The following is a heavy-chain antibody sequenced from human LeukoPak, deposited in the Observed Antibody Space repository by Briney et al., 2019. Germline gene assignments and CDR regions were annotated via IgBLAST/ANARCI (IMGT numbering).Heavy chain of an antibody. J-gene: IGHJ6*02. Sequence: GGSLRLSCAASGSTFSSYSMNWVRQAPGKGLEWVSSVSSSRSYIYYADSVKGRFTISRDNAKNSLFLQMNSLRAEDTAVYYCARGAYCSGTSCSMVNYYYYGMDVWGLGTTVTVSS. V-gene: IGHV3-21*01. CDR2: VSSSRSYI. CDR1: GSTFSSYS. CDR3: ARGAYCSGTSCSMVNYYYYGMDV. D-gene: IGHD2-2*01.